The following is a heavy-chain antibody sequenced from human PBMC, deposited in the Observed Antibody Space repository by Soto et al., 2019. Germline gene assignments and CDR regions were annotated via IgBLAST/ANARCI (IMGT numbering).Heavy chain of an antibody. CDR1: GFTISSYD. CDR2: ISNRGGTT. J-gene: IGHJ4*02. Sequence: GGSLRLSCAASGFTISSYDMSGVRQAPGKGLEWVSVISNRGGTTHYADSVKGRFTISRDNSKNTLYLQMNSLRAEDTAVYYSAKSPNLPAADAQFDYWGQGTLVTVSS. D-gene: IGHD2-2*01. CDR3: AKSPNLPAADAQFDY. V-gene: IGHV3-23*01.